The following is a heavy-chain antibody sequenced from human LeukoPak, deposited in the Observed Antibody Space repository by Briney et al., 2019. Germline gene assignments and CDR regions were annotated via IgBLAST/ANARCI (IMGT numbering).Heavy chain of an antibody. CDR2: ISSSGSTI. V-gene: IGHV3-11*04. CDR1: GFTFSDYY. Sequence: PGGSLTLSCAASGFTFSDYYMSWIRQAPGKGLEWVSYISSSGSTIYYADSVRGRFTISRDNAKNSLYLQMHSQRAEDTGVYCFASVWFRDWWYYYLDVWGKGTTVTISS. CDR3: ASVWFRDWWYYYLDV. D-gene: IGHD3-10*01. J-gene: IGHJ6*03.